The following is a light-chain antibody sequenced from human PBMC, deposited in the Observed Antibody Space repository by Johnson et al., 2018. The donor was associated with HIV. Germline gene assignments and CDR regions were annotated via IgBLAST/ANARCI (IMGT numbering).Light chain of an antibody. CDR3: GIWDSSLSVGVV. CDR1: SSNIGNNY. CDR2: DNN. J-gene: IGLJ1*01. Sequence: QSVLTQPPSVSAAPGQKVTISCSGSSSNIGNNYVSWYQQLPGTAPKLLIYDNNKRPSGIPDRFSGSKSGTSATLGITGLPTGDEADYYCGIWDSSLSVGVVFGTGTKVTVL. V-gene: IGLV1-51*01.